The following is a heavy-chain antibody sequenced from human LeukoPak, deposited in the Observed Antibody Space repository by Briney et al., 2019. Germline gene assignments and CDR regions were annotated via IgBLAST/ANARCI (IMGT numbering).Heavy chain of an antibody. Sequence: GGSLRLSCAASGFTFDDYGMSWVRQAPGKGVEWVSGINWNGDSTGYVDSVKGRFTISRDNAKNSLYLQMNSLRAEDTALYYCARDRSTVAGTSFDYWGQGTLVTVSS. V-gene: IGHV3-20*04. CDR3: ARDRSTVAGTSFDY. J-gene: IGHJ4*02. CDR2: INWNGDST. D-gene: IGHD6-19*01. CDR1: GFTFDDYG.